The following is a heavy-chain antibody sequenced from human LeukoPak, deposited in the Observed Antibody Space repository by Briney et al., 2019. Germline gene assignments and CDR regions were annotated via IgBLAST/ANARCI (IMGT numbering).Heavy chain of an antibody. CDR1: GFTFRSSV. CDR3: VTGGWIY. J-gene: IGHJ4*02. D-gene: IGHD5-12*01. Sequence: PGGSLRLSCAASGFTFRSSVISWVRQAPGKGLEWVSTIDDDSYYADSVKGRFTISRDKSKRTLFLQMNSLSAEDTAVYYCVTGGWIYWGRGMLVTVSS. CDR2: IDDDS. V-gene: IGHV3-23*01.